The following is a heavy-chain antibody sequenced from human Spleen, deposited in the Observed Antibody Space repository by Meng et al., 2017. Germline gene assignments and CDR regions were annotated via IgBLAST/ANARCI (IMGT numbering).Heavy chain of an antibody. CDR2: IFYSGST. V-gene: IGHV4-59*01. D-gene: IGHD4-23*01. CDR3: ARAPYGGHSAWFDP. J-gene: IGHJ5*02. Sequence: QVQLQESDPGLVKPSQTLSLTCTSSGGSISSYYWSWIRQPPGKGLEWIAYIFYSGSTNYNPSLKSRVTISIDTSKNQFSLKLSSVTAADTAVYYCARAPYGGHSAWFDPWGQGTLVTVSS. CDR1: GGSISSYY.